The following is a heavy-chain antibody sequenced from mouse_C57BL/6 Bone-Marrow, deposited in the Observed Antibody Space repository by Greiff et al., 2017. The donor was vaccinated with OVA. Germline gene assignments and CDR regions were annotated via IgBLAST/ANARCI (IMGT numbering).Heavy chain of an antibody. CDR3: ARQGLRGYFDV. Sequence: EVQLVESGGGLVQPGESLKLSCESNEYEFPSHDMSWVRKTPETRLELVAAINSDGGSTYYPDTMERRFIISSDNTKRTLYLQMSSLRSEDTALYYCARQGLRGYFDVWGTGTTVTVSS. CDR2: INSDGGST. CDR1: EYEFPSHD. D-gene: IGHD3-3*01. J-gene: IGHJ1*03. V-gene: IGHV5-2*01.